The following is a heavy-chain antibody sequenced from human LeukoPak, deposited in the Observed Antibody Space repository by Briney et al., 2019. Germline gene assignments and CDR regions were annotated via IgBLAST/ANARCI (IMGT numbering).Heavy chain of an antibody. CDR2: IRQDGSET. V-gene: IGHV3-7*01. CDR3: ARDRRPTVYSGLDV. D-gene: IGHD1-20*01. Sequence: GGSLRLSCAASGFTFSSYSMNWVRQVPGKGLEWVANIRQDGSETDYVDSVRGRFTVSRDNAKNSVYLQMDSLRADDTAVYFCARDRRPTVYSGLDVWGQGTTVIVSS. CDR1: GFTFSSYS. J-gene: IGHJ6*02.